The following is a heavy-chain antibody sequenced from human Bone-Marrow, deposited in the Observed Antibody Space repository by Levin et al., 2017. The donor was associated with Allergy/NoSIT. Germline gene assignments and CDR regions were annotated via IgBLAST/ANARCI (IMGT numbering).Heavy chain of an antibody. CDR2: INPKTGGT. V-gene: IGHV1-2*06. J-gene: IGHJ4*02. CDR1: GYTFNDYY. CDR3: ARDTSGWIPAY. Sequence: GASVKVSCKASGYTFNDYYIHWMRQAPGQGLEWMGRINPKTGGTDYPQRLEGRVTMTRDTSINTAFMELSKLRTDDTALYFCARDTSGWIPAYWGQGTLVTVSS. D-gene: IGHD6-19*01.